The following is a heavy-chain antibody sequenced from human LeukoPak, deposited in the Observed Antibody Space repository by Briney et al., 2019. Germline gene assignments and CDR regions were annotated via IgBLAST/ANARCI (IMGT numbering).Heavy chain of an antibody. Sequence: SQTLSLTCAISGDSVSSNSAAWNWLRQSPSRGLEWLGRTYYRSKWYNDYAVSVKSRITINPDTSKDQFSLHLNSVTPEDTAVYYCARGTVVKDYWGQGTLVTVSS. V-gene: IGHV6-1*01. CDR3: ARGTVVKDY. D-gene: IGHD4-23*01. J-gene: IGHJ4*02. CDR1: GDSVSSNSAA. CDR2: TYYRSKWYN.